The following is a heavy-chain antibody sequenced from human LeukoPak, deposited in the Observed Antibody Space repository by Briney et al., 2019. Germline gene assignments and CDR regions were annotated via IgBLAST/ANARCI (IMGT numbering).Heavy chain of an antibody. CDR1: GFTFSSYS. V-gene: IGHV3-30*18. CDR2: ISYDGSNK. Sequence: GGSLRLSCAASGFTFSSYSMNWVRQAPGKGLEWVAVISYDGSNKYYADSVKGRFTISRDNSKNTLYLQMNSLRAEDTAVYYCAKDAYSSSWYVDYWGQGTLVTVSS. D-gene: IGHD6-13*01. J-gene: IGHJ4*02. CDR3: AKDAYSSSWYVDY.